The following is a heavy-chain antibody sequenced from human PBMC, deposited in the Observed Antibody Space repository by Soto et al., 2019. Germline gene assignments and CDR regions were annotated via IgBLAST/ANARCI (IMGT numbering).Heavy chain of an antibody. CDR1: GYTFISYG. J-gene: IGHJ4*02. Sequence: ASVKVSCKASGYTFISYGISWVRQAPGQGLEWMGWINAYNGNTNYAQNLQGRVTMTTDTSTSTAYMELRSLRSDDTAVYYCARDYTKGWPPYPNYWGQGTLVTVSS. V-gene: IGHV1-18*01. D-gene: IGHD3-16*01. CDR2: INAYNGNT. CDR3: ARDYTKGWPPYPNY.